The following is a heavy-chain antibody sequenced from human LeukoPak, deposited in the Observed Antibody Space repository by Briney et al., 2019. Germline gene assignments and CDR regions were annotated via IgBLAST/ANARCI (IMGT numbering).Heavy chain of an antibody. CDR3: ARGGSLAVAPHQYYFDY. CDR1: GFTFIDYA. CDR2: IGTSGGST. J-gene: IGHJ4*02. D-gene: IGHD6-19*01. V-gene: IGHV3-23*01. Sequence: PGGSLRLSCAASGFTFIDYAMSWVRQAPGKGLEWVSGIGTSGGSTYYADSVKGRFTISRDNSKNTLYLQMDSLRSEDTAVYYCARGGSLAVAPHQYYFDYWGQGTLVTVSS.